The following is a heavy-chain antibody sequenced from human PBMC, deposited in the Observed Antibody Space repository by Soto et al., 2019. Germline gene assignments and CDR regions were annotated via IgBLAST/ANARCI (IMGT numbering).Heavy chain of an antibody. CDR3: IRDVGFDFAY. CDR2: TYYRSKWYN. V-gene: IGHV6-1*01. Sequence: SQTLSLTCAISGDSVSSNTAAWNWIRQSPSRGLEWLGRTYYRSKWYNDYAVSVKSRIPINPDTSKNQFSLHLNSVTPEDTALYYCIRDVGFDFAYRVLGTLVIVSS. D-gene: IGHD1-26*01. J-gene: IGHJ4*02. CDR1: GDSVSSNTAA.